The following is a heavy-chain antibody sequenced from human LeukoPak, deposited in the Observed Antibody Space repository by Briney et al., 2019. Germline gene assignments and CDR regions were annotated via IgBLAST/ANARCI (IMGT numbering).Heavy chain of an antibody. CDR2: INPRGGST. D-gene: IGHD6-13*01. J-gene: IGHJ4*02. CDR1: GYTFTSHF. CDR3: ATGYSSSWYDY. V-gene: IGHV1-46*01. Sequence: GASVKVSCKASGYTFTSHFMHWVRQAPGQGLEWMGIINPRGGSTSYTQKFQGRVTMTRDTSTSTVYMELSSLRSEDTAVYYCATGYSSSWYDYWGQGTLVTVSS.